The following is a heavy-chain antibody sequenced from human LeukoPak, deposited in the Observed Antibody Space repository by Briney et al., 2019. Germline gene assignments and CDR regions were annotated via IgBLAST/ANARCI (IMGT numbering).Heavy chain of an antibody. Sequence: PGGSLRLSCAASGFTFTKYWMTWVRQAPGKGLEWVANIKEDGSEKYYVDSVKGRFTISRDNAKNSLFLQMNSLRAEDTAVYYCAKDPPGNYYDSSGPVTWGQGTLVTVSS. V-gene: IGHV3-7*01. CDR2: IKEDGSEK. J-gene: IGHJ5*02. CDR1: GFTFTKYW. D-gene: IGHD3-22*01. CDR3: AKDPPGNYYDSSGPVT.